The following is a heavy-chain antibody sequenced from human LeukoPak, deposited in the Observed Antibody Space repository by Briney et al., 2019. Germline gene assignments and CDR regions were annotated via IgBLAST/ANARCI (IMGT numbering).Heavy chain of an antibody. D-gene: IGHD2-15*01. CDR3: ARDDELLGYYYYGMDV. CDR2: IIPIFGTA. Sequence: NVSCKASGGTFSSYAISWVRQAPGQGLEWMGGIIPIFGTANYAQKFQGRVTITADESTSTAYMELSSLRSEDTAVYYCARDDELLGYYYYGMDVWGKGTTVTVSS. CDR1: GGTFSSYA. V-gene: IGHV1-69*01. J-gene: IGHJ6*04.